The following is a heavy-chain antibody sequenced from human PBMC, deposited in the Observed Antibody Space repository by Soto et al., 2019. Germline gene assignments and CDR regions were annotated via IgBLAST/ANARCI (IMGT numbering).Heavy chain of an antibody. CDR1: RGSVSSGGYY. D-gene: IGHD5-18*01. Sequence: LSLSCAVSRGSVSSGGYYWSWIRQHPGKGLEWIGYIYYSGSTYYNPSLKSRVTISVDTSKNKFSLKLSSVTAADTAVYYCARHAGLWLPGGADYWGQGTLVTVS. J-gene: IGHJ4*02. V-gene: IGHV4-31*11. CDR2: IYYSGST. CDR3: ARHAGLWLPGGADY.